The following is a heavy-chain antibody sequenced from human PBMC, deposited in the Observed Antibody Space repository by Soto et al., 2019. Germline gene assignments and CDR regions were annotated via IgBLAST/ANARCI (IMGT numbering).Heavy chain of an antibody. CDR1: GYTFTDYA. J-gene: IGHJ4*02. Sequence: HVELVQSGADVKKPGASVTISCKASGYTFTDYALHWVRQAPGQRLEWMGWMNAGVGNTLYSQKFRGRITITRDTSASSAYMELNSLKSEDTATYYCARDTGYTFGSLNYWGPGTLVTVSS. CDR2: MNAGVGNT. CDR3: ARDTGYTFGSLNY. D-gene: IGHD5-18*01. V-gene: IGHV1-3*01.